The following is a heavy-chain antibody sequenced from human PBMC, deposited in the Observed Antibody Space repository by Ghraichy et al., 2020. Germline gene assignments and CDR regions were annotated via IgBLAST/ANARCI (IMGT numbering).Heavy chain of an antibody. CDR1: GFTFSSYW. CDR2: IKLDGSEK. CDR3: ARARCSGNSCYLFRWYFDL. D-gene: IGHD2-15*01. Sequence: GGSLRLSCAASGFTFSSYWMSWVRQAPGKGLEWVANIKLDGSEKYYVDSVKGRFTLSRDNAKNSLYLQMNSLRAEDTAVYYCARARCSGNSCYLFRWYFDLWGRGTLVTVSS. V-gene: IGHV3-7*01. J-gene: IGHJ2*01.